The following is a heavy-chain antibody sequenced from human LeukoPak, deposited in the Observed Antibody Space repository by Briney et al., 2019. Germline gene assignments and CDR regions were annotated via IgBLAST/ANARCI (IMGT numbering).Heavy chain of an antibody. V-gene: IGHV3-11*03. D-gene: IGHD3-10*01. J-gene: IGHJ3*02. Sequence: AGGSLRLSCAASGFTFSDYYMTWIRQAPGKGLEWLTYMSTKSSDTRYADSVKGRFTISRDNAKNSLYLQMNSLRAEDTALYYCASLVRQFTGAFDIWGQGTMVTVSS. CDR2: MSTKSSDT. CDR1: GFTFSDYY. CDR3: ASLVRQFTGAFDI.